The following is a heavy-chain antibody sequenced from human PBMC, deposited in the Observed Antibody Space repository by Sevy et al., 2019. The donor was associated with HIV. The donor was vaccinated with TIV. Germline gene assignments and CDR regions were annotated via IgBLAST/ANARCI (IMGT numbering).Heavy chain of an antibody. D-gene: IGHD6-6*01. J-gene: IGHJ4*02. V-gene: IGHV4-59*12. CDR3: ATISQQLVGFFDY. CDR1: CGSISRFY. Sequence: SETLSLTCTVSCGSISRFYWSWIRQPPGKGLEWIGYIFYSGSTYYNPSPKRRVTISVARSKNQFSLKLTSVTAADTAVYYCATISQQLVGFFDYWGQGTLVTVSS. CDR2: IFYSGST.